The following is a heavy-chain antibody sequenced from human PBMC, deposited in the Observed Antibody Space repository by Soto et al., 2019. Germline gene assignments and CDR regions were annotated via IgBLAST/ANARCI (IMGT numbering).Heavy chain of an antibody. Sequence: SETLSLTCTVSGGSISSYYWSWIRQPPGKGLEWIGYIYCSGSTNYNPSLKSRVTISVDTSKNQFSLKLSSVTAADTAVYYCARLYDFWSGYSETNWFDPWGQGTLVTVSS. CDR2: IYCSGST. CDR3: ARLYDFWSGYSETNWFDP. CDR1: GGSISSYY. D-gene: IGHD3-3*01. J-gene: IGHJ5*02. V-gene: IGHV4-59*08.